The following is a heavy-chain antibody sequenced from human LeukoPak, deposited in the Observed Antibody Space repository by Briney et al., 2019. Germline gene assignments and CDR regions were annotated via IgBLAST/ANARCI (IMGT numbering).Heavy chain of an antibody. CDR1: GYTFTSYG. D-gene: IGHD1-26*01. CDR2: ISAYNGNT. J-gene: IGHJ4*02. CDR3: VPRRGELGGDY. V-gene: IGHV1-18*01. Sequence: ASVKVSCKASGYTFTSYGISRVRQAPGQGLEWMGWISAYNGNTNYAQKLQGRVTMTTDTSTSTAYMELRSLRSEDTAVYYCVPRRGELGGDYWGQGTLVTVSS.